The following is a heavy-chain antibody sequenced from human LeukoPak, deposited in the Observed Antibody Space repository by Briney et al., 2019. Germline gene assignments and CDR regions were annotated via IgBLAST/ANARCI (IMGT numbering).Heavy chain of an antibody. CDR1: GFTFSSYG. J-gene: IGHJ5*02. CDR2: ISYAGSDK. D-gene: IGHD2-2*01. CDR3: ARGRRGYCSSTSCYGWLNWFDP. V-gene: IGHV3-30*03. Sequence: GGSLRLSCAASGFTFSSYGMHWVRQAPGKGLEWVALISYAGSDKYYADSVQGRFTISRDNSKNTLYLQMNSLRAEDTAVYYCARGRRGYCSSTSCYGWLNWFDPWGQGTLVTVSS.